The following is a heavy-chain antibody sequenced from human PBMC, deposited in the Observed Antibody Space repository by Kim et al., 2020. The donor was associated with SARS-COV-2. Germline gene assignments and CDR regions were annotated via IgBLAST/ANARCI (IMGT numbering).Heavy chain of an antibody. D-gene: IGHD3-3*01. J-gene: IGHJ4*02. V-gene: IGHV1-69*02. Sequence: QKFQGRVTITADKSTSTAYMELSSLRSEDTAVYYCATRITIFGVAYYFDYWGQGTLVTVSS. CDR3: ATRITIFGVAYYFDY.